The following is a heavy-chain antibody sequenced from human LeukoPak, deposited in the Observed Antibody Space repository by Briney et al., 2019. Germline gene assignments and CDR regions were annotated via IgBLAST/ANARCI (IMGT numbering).Heavy chain of an antibody. Sequence: GRSLRLSCAASGFTFSSYGMHWVRQAPGKGLEWVALIWFDGSNKYYADSVKGRFTISRDSSKNTLYLQMNSLRAEDTAVYYCAKLVTTVTTDAFDIWGQGIMVTVSS. J-gene: IGHJ3*02. D-gene: IGHD4-11*01. CDR1: GFTFSSYG. CDR3: AKLVTTVTTDAFDI. V-gene: IGHV3-33*06. CDR2: IWFDGSNK.